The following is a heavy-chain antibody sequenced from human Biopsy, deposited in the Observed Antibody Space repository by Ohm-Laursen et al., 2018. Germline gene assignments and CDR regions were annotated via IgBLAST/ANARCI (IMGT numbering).Heavy chain of an antibody. Sequence: SETLSPTCTVSGGSITADFWTWIRQTPGERLEWIGYRFHSGSPMYNPSLKSRVTISVDTSKSQFSLTLTSVTAADTAVYYCVRLNRRGNIIFFDYWGRGTLVTVSS. CDR3: VRLNRRGNIIFFDY. V-gene: IGHV4-59*08. D-gene: IGHD3/OR15-3a*01. J-gene: IGHJ4*02. CDR2: RFHSGSP. CDR1: GGSITADF.